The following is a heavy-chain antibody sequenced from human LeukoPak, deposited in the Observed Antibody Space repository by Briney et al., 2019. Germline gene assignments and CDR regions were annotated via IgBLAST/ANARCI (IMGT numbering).Heavy chain of an antibody. CDR3: ARLGIAAAGAFRDY. V-gene: IGHV1-2*06. J-gene: IGHJ4*02. Sequence: ASVKVSCKASGYTFTGYYTHWVRQAPGQGLEWMGRINPNSGGTNYAQKFQGRVTMTRDTSISTAYMELSRLRSDDTAVYYCARLGIAAAGAFRDYWGQGTLVTVSS. D-gene: IGHD6-13*01. CDR1: GYTFTGYY. CDR2: INPNSGGT.